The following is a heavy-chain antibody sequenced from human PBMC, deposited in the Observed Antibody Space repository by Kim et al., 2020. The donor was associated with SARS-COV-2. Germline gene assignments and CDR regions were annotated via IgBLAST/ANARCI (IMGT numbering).Heavy chain of an antibody. Sequence: LKSRVTISVDTSKNQFSLKLSSVTAADTAVYYCARNSNYPLYYYYYGMDVWGQGTTVTVSS. CDR3: ARNSNYPLYYYYYGMDV. J-gene: IGHJ6*02. V-gene: IGHV4-59*01. D-gene: IGHD4-4*01.